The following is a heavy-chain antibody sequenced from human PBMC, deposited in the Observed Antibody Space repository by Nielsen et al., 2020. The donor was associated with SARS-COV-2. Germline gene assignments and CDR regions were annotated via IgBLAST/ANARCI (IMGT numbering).Heavy chain of an antibody. J-gene: IGHJ4*02. CDR2: IYYSGST. D-gene: IGHD7-27*01. Sequence: SETLSLTCTVSGGPISSYYWSWIRQPPGKGLEWIGYIYYSGSTNYNPSLKSRVTISVDTSKNQFSLKLSSVTAADTAVYYCARSNWGVIDYWGQGTLVTVSS. CDR3: ARSNWGVIDY. V-gene: IGHV4-59*01. CDR1: GGPISSYY.